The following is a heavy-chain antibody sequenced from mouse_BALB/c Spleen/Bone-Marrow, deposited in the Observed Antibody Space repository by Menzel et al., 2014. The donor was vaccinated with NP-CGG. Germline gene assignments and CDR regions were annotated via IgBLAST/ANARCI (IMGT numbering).Heavy chain of an antibody. V-gene: IGHV4-1*02. J-gene: IGHJ1*01. Sequence: EVQGVESAGGLVQPGGSLKLSCAASGLDFSRYWMSWLRQALGKGLEWIGAINPDSSTINYTPSLKDKFIISSDNAKNTLYLQMSKVRSEDTALYYCALLGYYGCCYVWGAGTPVTGSS. CDR2: INPDSSTI. D-gene: IGHD1-1*01. CDR1: GLDFSRYW. CDR3: ALLGYYGCCYV.